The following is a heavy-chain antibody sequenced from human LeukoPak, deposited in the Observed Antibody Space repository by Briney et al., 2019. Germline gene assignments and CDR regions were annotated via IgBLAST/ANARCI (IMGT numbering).Heavy chain of an antibody. CDR2: VYYSGSP. CDR3: ARAPNWDRPFDS. Sequence: SETLSLTCTVSGGSISSYYWSWIRQPPGKGLESIGYVYYSGSPTYGPSLSSRVTISVDTSKNQFSLKMTSVTAADTAVYYCARAPNWDRPFDSWGQGTLVTVSS. J-gene: IGHJ4*02. CDR1: GGSISSYY. D-gene: IGHD7-27*01. V-gene: IGHV4-59*01.